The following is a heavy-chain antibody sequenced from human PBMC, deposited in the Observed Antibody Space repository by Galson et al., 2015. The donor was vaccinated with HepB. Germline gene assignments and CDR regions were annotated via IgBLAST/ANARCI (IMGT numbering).Heavy chain of an antibody. J-gene: IGHJ4*02. CDR1: GFTFSDYY. CDR2: ISSSSSYT. Sequence: SLRLSCAASGFTFSDYYMTWIRQAPGKGLEWVSYISSSSSYTNYADSVKGRFTISRDNAKNSLFLQMNSLTAEDTAVYYCARSSMVTAPFDYWGQGTLVTVSS. CDR3: ARSSMVTAPFDY. V-gene: IGHV3-11*06. D-gene: IGHD2-21*02.